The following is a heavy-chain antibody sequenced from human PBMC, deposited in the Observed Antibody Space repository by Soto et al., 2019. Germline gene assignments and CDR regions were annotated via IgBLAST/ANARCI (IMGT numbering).Heavy chain of an antibody. CDR1: GGFVSSGNYY. J-gene: IGHJ3*02. CDR3: ARVERGTTTTVVDAFDI. Sequence: QVQLQQWGAGLLKPSETLSLTCAVYGGFVSSGNYYWSWIRQPPGKGLEWIGEMSHSGGTHFNPSLEGRVTISVDTSKNQFSLKMTSVTAADTALYYCARVERGTTTTVVDAFDIWGPGTMVTVSS. V-gene: IGHV4-34*01. CDR2: MSHSGGT. D-gene: IGHD4-4*01.